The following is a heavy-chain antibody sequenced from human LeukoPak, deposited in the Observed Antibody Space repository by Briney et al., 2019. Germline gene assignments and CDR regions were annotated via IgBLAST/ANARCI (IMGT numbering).Heavy chain of an antibody. Sequence: GGSLRLSCAASGFTLSSYGMHWVRQAPGKGLEWVAVISYDGSNKYYADSVKGRFTISRDNSKNTLYLQMNSLRAEDTAVYYCAKDLWRHGDPDIDYWGQGTLVTVSS. CDR3: AKDLWRHGDPDIDY. D-gene: IGHD4-17*01. V-gene: IGHV3-30*18. CDR2: ISYDGSNK. J-gene: IGHJ4*02. CDR1: GFTLSSYG.